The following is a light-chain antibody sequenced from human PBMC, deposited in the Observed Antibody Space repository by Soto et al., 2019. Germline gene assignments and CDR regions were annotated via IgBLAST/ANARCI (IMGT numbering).Light chain of an antibody. CDR1: HYIDSN. J-gene: IGKJ1*01. Sequence: EIVMTQSPATLSGSPGERATLSCTASHYIDSNLACFQQRPGQAPGLLIYRACERATGTPARFSGSGSGKDFPPTITSLQSEDFALYYCQQYQNLWTFGQGTKVDIK. V-gene: IGKV3-15*01. CDR3: QQYQNLWT. CDR2: RAC.